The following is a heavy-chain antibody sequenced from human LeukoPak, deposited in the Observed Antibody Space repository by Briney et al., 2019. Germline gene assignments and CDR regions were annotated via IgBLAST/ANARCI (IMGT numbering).Heavy chain of an antibody. Sequence: PAETLSLTCTVSGGSISSDYWSWIRQPAGKGLEWIGRIYGTGSTNYNPSLKSRVTVSVDTSKNQFSLKLSSVTAADTAVYYCARYSRGGQQLVLAWFDYWGQGTLVTVSS. J-gene: IGHJ4*02. CDR3: ARYSRGGQQLVLAWFDY. CDR2: IYGTGST. D-gene: IGHD6-13*01. CDR1: GGSISSDY. V-gene: IGHV4-4*07.